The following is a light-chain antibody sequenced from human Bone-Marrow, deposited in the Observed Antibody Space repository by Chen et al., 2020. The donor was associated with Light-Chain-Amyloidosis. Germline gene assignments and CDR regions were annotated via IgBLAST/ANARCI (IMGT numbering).Light chain of an antibody. Sequence: SYELTQPPSVSVSPGQTARITCAGDDLPTKYAYWYQQKPGQAPVLVIHRDTERPSGISERFSGSSSGTTATFTISGVQAEDEADYRCQSADSSGTYEVIFGGGTKLTVL. V-gene: IGLV3-25*03. CDR3: QSADSSGTYEVI. CDR1: DLPTKY. CDR2: RDT. J-gene: IGLJ2*01.